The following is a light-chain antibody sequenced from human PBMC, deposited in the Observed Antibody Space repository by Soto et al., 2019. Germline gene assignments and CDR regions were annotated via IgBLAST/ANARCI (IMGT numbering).Light chain of an antibody. CDR3: QHYGISPFT. CDR2: GAS. J-gene: IGKJ3*01. CDR1: QTATSSY. Sequence: EIVLTQSPGTLSLSPGERATLSCRASQTATSSYLAWYQQKPGQAPRLLIYGASSRATGIPDRFSGSGSGTDFTLTISRLEPEDFAVYYCQHYGISPFTFGPGTKVEFK. V-gene: IGKV3-20*01.